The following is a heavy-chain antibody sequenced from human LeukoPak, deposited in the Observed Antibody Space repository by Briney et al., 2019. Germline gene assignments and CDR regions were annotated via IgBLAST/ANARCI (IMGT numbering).Heavy chain of an antibody. V-gene: IGHV1-24*01. Sequence: GASVKVSCKVSGYTLTESSMHWVRQAPGKGPEWMGGFDPEDGETIYPQKFQGRVTMTEDTSTDTAYMELSSLRSEDTAAYYCATGGSGWYNFDYWGQGTLVTVSS. J-gene: IGHJ4*02. CDR3: ATGGSGWYNFDY. CDR2: FDPEDGET. D-gene: IGHD6-19*01. CDR1: GYTLTESS.